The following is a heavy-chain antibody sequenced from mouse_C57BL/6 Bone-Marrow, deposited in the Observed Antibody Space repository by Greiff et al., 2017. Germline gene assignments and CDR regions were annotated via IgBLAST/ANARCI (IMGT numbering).Heavy chain of an antibody. Sequence: HVQLQPSGAELVRPGASVTLSCKASGYTFTDYEMHWVKQTPVHGLEWIGAIDPETGGTAYNQKFKGKAILTADKSSSTAYMELRSLTSEDSAVYYCTRNDFYAMDYWGQGTSVTVSS. J-gene: IGHJ4*01. CDR2: IDPETGGT. V-gene: IGHV1-15*01. CDR1: GYTFTDYE. CDR3: TRNDFYAMDY.